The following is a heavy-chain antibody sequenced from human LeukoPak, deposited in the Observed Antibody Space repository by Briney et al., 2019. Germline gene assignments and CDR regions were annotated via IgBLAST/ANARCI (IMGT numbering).Heavy chain of an antibody. V-gene: IGHV3-21*01. D-gene: IGHD3-10*01. CDR2: ISSSSSYI. J-gene: IGHJ3*02. Sequence: GGSLRLSCAASGFTFSSYSMNWVRQAPGKGLEWVSSISSSSSYIYYADSVKGRFTISRDNAKNSLYLQMNSLRAEDTAVYYCARDTMVQRAFDIWGQGTMVTVSS. CDR3: ARDTMVQRAFDI. CDR1: GFTFSSYS.